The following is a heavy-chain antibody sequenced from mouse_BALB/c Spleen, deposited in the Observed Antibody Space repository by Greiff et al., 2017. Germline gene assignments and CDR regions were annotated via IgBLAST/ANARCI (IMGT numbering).Heavy chain of an antibody. CDR3: ARERSTMITSWFAY. Sequence: EVKLQESGGGLVQPGGSLKLSCAASGFTFSSYGMSWVRQTPDKRLELVATINSNGGSTYYPDSVKGRFTISRDNAKNTLYLQMSSLKSEDTAMYYCARERSTMITSWFAYWGQGTLVTVSA. J-gene: IGHJ3*01. CDR2: INSNGGST. D-gene: IGHD2-4*01. V-gene: IGHV5-6-3*01. CDR1: GFTFSSYG.